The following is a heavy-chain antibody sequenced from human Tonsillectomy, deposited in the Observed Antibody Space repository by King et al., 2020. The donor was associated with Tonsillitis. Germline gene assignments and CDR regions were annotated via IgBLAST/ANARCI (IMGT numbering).Heavy chain of an antibody. D-gene: IGHD6-13*01. CDR1: GFTFSNAW. J-gene: IGHJ4*02. V-gene: IGHV3-15*01. CDR2: IKSDTDGGTT. CDR3: NTEVLSPGIDYFDY. Sequence: VQLVESGGGLVKSGGSLRLSCAASGFTFSNAWMSWVRQAPGKGLEWVGHIKSDTDGGTTDYAAPVKGRFTISRDDSKNTLYLQMNSLKTEDTAVYYCNTEVLSPGIDYFDYWGQGTLVTVSS.